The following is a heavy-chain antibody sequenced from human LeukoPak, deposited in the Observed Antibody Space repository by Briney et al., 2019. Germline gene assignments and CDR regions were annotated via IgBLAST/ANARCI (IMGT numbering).Heavy chain of an antibody. D-gene: IGHD6-19*01. V-gene: IGHV3-74*01. CDR1: GFTFSSYW. J-gene: IGHJ4*02. CDR2: IRGDGSST. Sequence: GGSLRLSCAASGFTFSSYWMHWVRQAPGEGLVLVSRIRGDGSSTSYADSVKGRFTISRDNAKNTLYLQMNSLRAEDTAVYYCARRIVVVGTYYFDYWGQGTLVTVSS. CDR3: ARRIVVVGTYYFDY.